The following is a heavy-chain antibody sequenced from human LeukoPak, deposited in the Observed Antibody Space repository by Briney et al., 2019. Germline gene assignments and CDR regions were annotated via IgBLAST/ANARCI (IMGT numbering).Heavy chain of an antibody. V-gene: IGHV1-69*05. Sequence: ASVKVSCKASGGTFSSYAISWVRQAPGQGLEWMGGIIPIFGTANYAQKFQGRATITTDESTSTAYMELSSLRSEDTAVYYCARASTSGPNYYYYYMDVWGKGTTVTVFS. CDR1: GGTFSSYA. D-gene: IGHD3-10*01. J-gene: IGHJ6*03. CDR2: IIPIFGTA. CDR3: ARASTSGPNYYYYYMDV.